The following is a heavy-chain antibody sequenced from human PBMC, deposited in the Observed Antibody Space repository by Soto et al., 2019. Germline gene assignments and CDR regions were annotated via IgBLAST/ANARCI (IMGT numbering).Heavy chain of an antibody. CDR1: GFTFNTYD. Sequence: EVQLVESGGGLGKPGGSLRLSYAASGFTFNTYDMNWVRQAPGKGLEWVSSITASSAYIYYADSVRGRFTISRDNAKNSLFLEMNSLRAEDTAVYYCVKSGTARLLRHSWFDTWGQGTLVSVSS. J-gene: IGHJ5*02. CDR2: ITASSAYI. D-gene: IGHD2-21*01. CDR3: VKSGTARLLRHSWFDT. V-gene: IGHV3-21*01.